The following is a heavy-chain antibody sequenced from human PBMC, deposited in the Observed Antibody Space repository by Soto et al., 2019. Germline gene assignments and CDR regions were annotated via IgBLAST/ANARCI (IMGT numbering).Heavy chain of an antibody. Sequence: QVQLVQSGAEVKKPGSSVKVSCKASGGTFSPYTINWVRQAPGQGLEWMGRIIPFHGVTNYAQKFQARVTITEDKSTSTAYMERSGLRFEDTSMYYCTRDWEITVSTWSFGGFWGRGTLVTVSS. CDR3: TRDWEITVSTWSFGGF. V-gene: IGHV1-69*08. CDR2: IIPFHGVT. J-gene: IGHJ4*02. CDR1: GGTFSPYT. D-gene: IGHD3-10*01.